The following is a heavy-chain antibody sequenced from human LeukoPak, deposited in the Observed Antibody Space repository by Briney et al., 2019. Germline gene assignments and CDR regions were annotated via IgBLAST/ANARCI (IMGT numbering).Heavy chain of an antibody. J-gene: IGHJ4*02. V-gene: IGHV3-21*01. D-gene: IGHD4-23*01. Sequence: RGSLRLSCAASGFNFSDYGMNWVRQTPGGGLEWVSSIGGSGSNIYYADSVKGRFTISRDNAKSSLFLQMTDLRAEDTAVYYCARLSPAEWELFFDHWGQGALVTVSS. CDR3: ARLSPAEWELFFDH. CDR1: GFNFSDYG. CDR2: IGGSGSNI.